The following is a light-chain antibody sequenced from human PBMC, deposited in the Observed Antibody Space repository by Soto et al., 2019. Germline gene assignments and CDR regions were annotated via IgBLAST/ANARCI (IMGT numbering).Light chain of an antibody. V-gene: IGKV3-20*01. CDR3: QQYGSSPIT. CDR2: DAS. CDR1: QSIRSGR. Sequence: EIVLTQSPDTLSLSPGERPTLSCSASQSIRSGRLAWYQQKPGQAPTLVIFDASSRASGIPERFSGSGSGTDFTLTISRLEPEDFAVYYCQQYGSSPITFGQGTRLEIK. J-gene: IGKJ5*01.